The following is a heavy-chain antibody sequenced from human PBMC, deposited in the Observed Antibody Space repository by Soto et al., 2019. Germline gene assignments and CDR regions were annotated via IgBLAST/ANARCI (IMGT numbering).Heavy chain of an antibody. CDR2: ISGDGGST. CDR3: AKGAYDFGSGYRDNWFDP. CDR1: GSTFSVYA. J-gene: IGHJ5*02. Sequence: WGSLRLSCASSGSTFSVYAMAWVRQAPGKRPEWLSAISGDGGSTFYADSVKGRFTISRDNSKNTLYLQMNSLRAEDTAVYYWAKGAYDFGSGYRDNWFDPWGQGTLVTVSS. V-gene: IGHV3-23*01. D-gene: IGHD3-3*01.